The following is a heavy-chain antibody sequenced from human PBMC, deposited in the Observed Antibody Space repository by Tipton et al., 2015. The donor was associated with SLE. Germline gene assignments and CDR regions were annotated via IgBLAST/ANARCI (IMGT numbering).Heavy chain of an antibody. V-gene: IGHV3-7*01. CDR3: AADFGSGFYLK. J-gene: IGHJ4*02. CDR1: GFTFSNNW. D-gene: IGHD3-3*01. CDR2: IKPDGSEE. Sequence: GSLRLSCAASGFTFSNNWMSWVRQAPGKGLEWVANIKPDGSEEYYADSMRGRFTIARDNAKNSLFLQMNNLRGEDTAVYYCAADFGSGFYLKWGQGTLVTVSS.